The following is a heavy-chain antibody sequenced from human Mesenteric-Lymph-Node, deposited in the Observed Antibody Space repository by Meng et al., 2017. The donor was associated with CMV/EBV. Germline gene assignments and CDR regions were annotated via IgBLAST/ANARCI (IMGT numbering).Heavy chain of an antibody. CDR3: ASLEYNWNTDDAFDI. D-gene: IGHD1/OR15-1a*01. CDR2: IYYSGST. J-gene: IGHJ3*02. Sequence: SETLSLTCTVSGGSVSTGSSYWSWIRQPPGKGLEWIGYIYYSGSTNYNPSLKSRVTISVDTSKNQFSLKLSSVTAADTAVYYCASLEYNWNTDDAFDIWGQGTMVTVSS. V-gene: IGHV4-61*01. CDR1: GGSVSTGSSY.